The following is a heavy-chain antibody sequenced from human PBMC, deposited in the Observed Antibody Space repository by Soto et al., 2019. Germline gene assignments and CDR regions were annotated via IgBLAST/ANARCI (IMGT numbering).Heavy chain of an antibody. D-gene: IGHD3-10*01. V-gene: IGHV4-39*01. CDR3: ASYGSGSYYNGVY. J-gene: IGHJ4*02. CDR1: GGSISSSSYY. Sequence: PSETLSLTCTVSGGSISSSSYYWGWIRQPPGKGLEWIGNIYYSGSIYYNPSLKSRVTISVDTSKNQFSLKLSSVTAADTAVYYCASYGSGSYYNGVYWGQGTLVTVSS. CDR2: IYYSGSI.